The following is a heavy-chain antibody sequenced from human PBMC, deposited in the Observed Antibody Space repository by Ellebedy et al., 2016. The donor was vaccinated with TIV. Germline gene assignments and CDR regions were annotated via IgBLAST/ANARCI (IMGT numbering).Heavy chain of an antibody. CDR1: GFTFSSYW. CDR3: VRGGLPAAGDY. Sequence: GGSLRLSCVAPGFTFSSYWVHWVRQAPGKGLVWVSRINSDGSSTSYADSVKGRFTISRDNAKNTLYLQINSLRAEDTAIYYCVRGGLPAAGDYWGQGTLVTVSS. V-gene: IGHV3-74*01. D-gene: IGHD6-13*01. CDR2: INSDGSST. J-gene: IGHJ4*02.